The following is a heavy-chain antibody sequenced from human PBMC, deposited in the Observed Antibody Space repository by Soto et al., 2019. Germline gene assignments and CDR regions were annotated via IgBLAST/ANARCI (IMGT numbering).Heavy chain of an antibody. D-gene: IGHD3-10*01. CDR3: ARERGTDYYASGIDY. V-gene: IGHV3-33*01. J-gene: IGHJ4*02. CDR2: IWYDGSNK. Sequence: QVQLVESGGGVVQPGRSLRLSCAASGFTFSSYGMHWVRQAPGKGLEWVAVIWYDGSNKYYADSVKGRFTISRDNSKNTLYLQMTSLRGEDTAVYYCARERGTDYYASGIDYWGQGTLVTVSS. CDR1: GFTFSSYG.